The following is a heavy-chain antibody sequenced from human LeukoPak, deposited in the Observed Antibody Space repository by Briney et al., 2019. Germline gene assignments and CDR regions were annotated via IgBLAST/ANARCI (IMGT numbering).Heavy chain of an antibody. J-gene: IGHJ5*02. Sequence: GGSLRLSCAASGFTFSSYGMHWVRQAPGKGLEWVAFIRYDGSNKYYADSVKGRFTISRDNSKNTLYMQMNSLRAEDTAVYYCAKGATGTRSWFDPWGQGTLVTVSS. CDR2: IRYDGSNK. V-gene: IGHV3-30*02. D-gene: IGHD4-11*01. CDR1: GFTFSSYG. CDR3: AKGATGTRSWFDP.